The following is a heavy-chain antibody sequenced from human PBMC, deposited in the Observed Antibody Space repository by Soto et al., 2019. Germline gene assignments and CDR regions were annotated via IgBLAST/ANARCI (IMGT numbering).Heavy chain of an antibody. CDR3: ASPLRVAARFPPVRYYYYGMDV. V-gene: IGHV1-69*01. CDR1: GGTFSSYA. CDR2: IIPIFGTA. J-gene: IGHJ6*02. Sequence: QVQLVQSGAEVKKPGSSVKVSCKASGGTFSSYAISWVRQAPGQGLEWMGGIIPIFGTANYAQKFQGRVTITADESTSTAYMEQRSQRSEDTAVYYCASPLRVAARFPPVRYYYYGMDVWGLGTTVTVSS. D-gene: IGHD6-6*01.